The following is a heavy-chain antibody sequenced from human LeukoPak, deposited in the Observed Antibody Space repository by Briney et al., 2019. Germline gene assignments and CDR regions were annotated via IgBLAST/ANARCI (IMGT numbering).Heavy chain of an antibody. CDR3: ARGLVWSGLLLVL. D-gene: IGHD3-3*01. Sequence: ASVKVSCKVSGYTFTSYDINWVRQATGQGLEWMGWMNPNSGNTGYAQKFQGRVTITRNTSISTAYMELSSLRSEDTAVYYCARGLVWSGLLLVLWGQGALVTVSS. J-gene: IGHJ4*02. V-gene: IGHV1-8*03. CDR2: MNPNSGNT. CDR1: GYTFTSYD.